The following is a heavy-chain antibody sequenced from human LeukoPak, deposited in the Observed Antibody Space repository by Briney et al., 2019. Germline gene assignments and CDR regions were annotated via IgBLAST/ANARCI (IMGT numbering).Heavy chain of an antibody. V-gene: IGHV4-38-2*01. D-gene: IGHD2-2*01. CDR3: ARHPTGELVVVPAGQFWWFDP. Sequence: SETLSLTCAVSGYSISSGYYWCWIRQPPGKVLEWIGSSYHSGSTYYNPSLKSRVTISVDTSKNQFSLKLSSVSAADTAVYYCARHPTGELVVVPAGQFWWFDPWGQGTLVTVSS. J-gene: IGHJ5*02. CDR1: GYSISSGYY. CDR2: SYHSGST.